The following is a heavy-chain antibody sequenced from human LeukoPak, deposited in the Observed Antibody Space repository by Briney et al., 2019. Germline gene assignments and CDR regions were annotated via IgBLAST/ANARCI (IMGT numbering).Heavy chain of an antibody. D-gene: IGHD3-22*01. V-gene: IGHV3-30*18. CDR2: ISYDGSNK. Sequence: GGSLRLSCAASGFTFSSYAMSWVRQAPGKGLEWVAVISYDGSNKYYADSVKGRFTISRDNSKNTLYLQMNSLRAEDTAVYYCAKDYPQYYYDSSGYSDAFDIWGQGTMVTVSS. CDR1: GFTFSSYA. J-gene: IGHJ3*02. CDR3: AKDYPQYYYDSSGYSDAFDI.